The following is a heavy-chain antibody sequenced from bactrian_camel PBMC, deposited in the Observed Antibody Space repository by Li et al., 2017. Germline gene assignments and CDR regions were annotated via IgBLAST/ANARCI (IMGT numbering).Heavy chain of an antibody. V-gene: IGHV3S60*01. CDR3: AIYLSAECPSLSRTNYRY. CDR2: INWNGMRT. J-gene: IGHJ4*01. Sequence: VQLVESGGGLVQPGGSVSLSCTASGSGLSTYAMTWVRQAPGKEREGVSCINWNGMRTSYTDYVKGRFTVSRDNAESTMYLQMNRLKPEDTAMYHCAIYLSAECPSLSRTNYRYSGPGTQVTVS. CDR1: GSGLSTYA.